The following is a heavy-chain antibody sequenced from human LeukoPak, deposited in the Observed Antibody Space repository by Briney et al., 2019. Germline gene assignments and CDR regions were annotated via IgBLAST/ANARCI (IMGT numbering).Heavy chain of an antibody. CDR2: INPNSGGT. CDR3: ARARRYYDTSGYHAFDI. D-gene: IGHD3-22*01. J-gene: IGHJ3*02. CDR1: GYTFTDYY. Sequence: ASVKVSCKASGYTFTDYYIHWVRQAPGQGLEWMGWINPNSGGTNYAQKFQGRVTVTRDTSISTAYMELSSLRSDDTAVYYCARARRYYDTSGYHAFDIWGQGALVTVSS. V-gene: IGHV1-2*02.